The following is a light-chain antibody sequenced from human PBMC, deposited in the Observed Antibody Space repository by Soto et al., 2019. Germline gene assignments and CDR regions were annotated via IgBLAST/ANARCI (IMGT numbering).Light chain of an antibody. Sequence: VLMPWPGTRPLSPREGASVGCSDSQTVSSSFLAWYQQKPGQAPRLLIYGASSRATGIPDRFSGSESGTDFTLTISRLEPEDFAVYYCQQYGSSPPITFGQGTRREIK. V-gene: IGKV3-20*01. CDR2: GAS. CDR1: QTVSSSF. J-gene: IGKJ5*01. CDR3: QQYGSSPPIT.